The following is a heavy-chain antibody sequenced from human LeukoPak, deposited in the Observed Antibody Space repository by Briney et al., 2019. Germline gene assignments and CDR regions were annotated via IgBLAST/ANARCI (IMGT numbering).Heavy chain of an antibody. CDR1: GFTFSSYS. V-gene: IGHV3-21*01. CDR3: ARASSDYVWGSYRDY. J-gene: IGHJ4*02. CDR2: ISSSSSYI. D-gene: IGHD3-16*01. Sequence: PGGSLRLSCAASGFTFSSYSMKWVRQAPGKGLEWVSSISSSSSYIYYADSVKGRFTISRDNAKNSLYLQMNSLRAEDTAVYYCARASSDYVWGSYRDYWGQGTLVTVSS.